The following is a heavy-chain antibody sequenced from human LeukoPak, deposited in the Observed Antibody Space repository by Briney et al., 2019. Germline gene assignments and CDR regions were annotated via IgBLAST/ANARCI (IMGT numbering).Heavy chain of an antibody. V-gene: IGHV3-33*01. CDR3: VRDPSNSGWAFDY. J-gene: IGHJ4*02. Sequence: PGRSLRLSCAASGFTFSTYAMHWVRQAPGKGLEWVSMIWYNGKNKHYADSVKGRFTISRDNSKNTLDLQMNSLRADDTAVYYCVRDPSNSGWAFDYWGQGTLGTVSS. D-gene: IGHD6-19*01. CDR2: IWYNGKNK. CDR1: GFTFSTYA.